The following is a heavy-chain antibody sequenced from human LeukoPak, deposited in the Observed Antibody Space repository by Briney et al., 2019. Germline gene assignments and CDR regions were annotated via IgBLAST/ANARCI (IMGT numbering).Heavy chain of an antibody. D-gene: IGHD4-17*01. J-gene: IGHJ3*02. V-gene: IGHV3-30*18. CDR2: ISYDGSNK. CDR3: AKEILRAFDI. CDR1: GVTLSPYG. Sequence: GGSLRLSCAASGVTLSPYGMHWVRQAPGKGLEWVAVISYDGSNKYYADSVKGRFTISRDNSKNTLYLQMNSLRAEDTAVYYCAKEILRAFDIWGQGTMVTVSS.